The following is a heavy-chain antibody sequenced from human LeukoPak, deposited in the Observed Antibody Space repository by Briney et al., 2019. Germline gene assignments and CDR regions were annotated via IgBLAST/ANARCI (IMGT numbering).Heavy chain of an antibody. J-gene: IGHJ4*01. V-gene: IGHV3-74*01. CDR1: GFTFSSYW. CDR2: IKGDGIST. CDR3: ATGYITAYEH. Sequence: GGSLRLSCAASGFTFSSYWMHWVRQAPGKGLVWVARIKGDGISTIYADSVKGRFTISRDNAKNTVNLQMNSVRAEDTAVYYCATGYITAYEHWGHGNLVTVSS. D-gene: IGHD5-18*01.